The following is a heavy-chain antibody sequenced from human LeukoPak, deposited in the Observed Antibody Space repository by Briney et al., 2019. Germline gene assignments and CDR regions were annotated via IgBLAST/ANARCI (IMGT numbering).Heavy chain of an antibody. CDR2: IKHNGDEL. V-gene: IGHV3-7*01. CDR3: ARELRTFDS. Sequence: PGGSLRLSCAASGFTFSSYWMTWVRQAPGKGLEWVANIKHNGDELNYVDSVDRFTISRDNAKNSLYLHMTSLRAEDTAVYYCARELRTFDSWGQGTLVTVSS. J-gene: IGHJ4*02. CDR1: GFTFSSYW. D-gene: IGHD3-16*01.